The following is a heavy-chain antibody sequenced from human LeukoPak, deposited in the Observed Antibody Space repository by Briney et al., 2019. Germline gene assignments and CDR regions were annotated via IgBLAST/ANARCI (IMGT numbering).Heavy chain of an antibody. CDR2: IKQDGSEK. V-gene: IGHV3-7*03. Sequence: GGSLRLSCAASGFTFSSYWMSWVRQAPGKGLEWVANIKQDGSEKYYVDSVKGRFTISRDNTKNSLYLQLNNLRAEDSALYYCARVGEAGYSYGHLDYWGQGALVTVSS. D-gene: IGHD5-18*01. J-gene: IGHJ4*02. CDR3: ARVGEAGYSYGHLDY. CDR1: GFTFSSYW.